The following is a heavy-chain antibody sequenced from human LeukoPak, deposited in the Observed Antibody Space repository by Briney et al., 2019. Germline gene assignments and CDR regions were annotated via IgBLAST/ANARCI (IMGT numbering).Heavy chain of an antibody. CDR1: GGSVSSGSYY. D-gene: IGHD2-15*01. CDR2: IYYSGST. Sequence: SETLSLTCTVSGGSVSSGSYYWSWIRQPPGKGLEWIGYIYYSGSTNYNPSLKSRVITSVDMSKNQFSLKLSSVIAADTAVYYCAREDMDNAFDIWGQGTMVTVSS. CDR3: AREDMDNAFDI. V-gene: IGHV4-61*01. J-gene: IGHJ3*02.